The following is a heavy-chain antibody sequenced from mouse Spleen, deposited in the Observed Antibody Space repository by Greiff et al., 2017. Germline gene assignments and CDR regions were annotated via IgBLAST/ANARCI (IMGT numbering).Heavy chain of an antibody. V-gene: IGHV1-20*01. J-gene: IGHJ2*01. CDR3: ARSGRLQDYFDY. CDR2: INPYNGDT. D-gene: IGHD1-2*01. CDR1: GYSFTGYF. Sequence: EVKLVESGPELVKPGDSVKISCKASGYSFTGYFMNWVMQSHGKSLEWIGRINPYNGDTFYNQKFKGKATLTVDKSSSTAHMELRSLTSEDSAVYYCARSGRLQDYFDYWGQGTTLTVSS.